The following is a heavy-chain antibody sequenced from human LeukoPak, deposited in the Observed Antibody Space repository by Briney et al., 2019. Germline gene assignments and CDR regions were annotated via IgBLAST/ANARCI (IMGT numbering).Heavy chain of an antibody. J-gene: IGHJ4*02. CDR2: IYYSGST. D-gene: IGHD6-6*01. Sequence: ESLXLTCRVSGGSISNYYWSWIRQPPGKGLEGSGYIYYSGSTNYKSSLKSRVTISVDTSKNHFSLQLSSVPAAHTAAYYCARLSEQLARGYWGQGTLVTVSS. CDR3: ARLSEQLARGY. CDR1: GGSISNYY. V-gene: IGHV4-59*08.